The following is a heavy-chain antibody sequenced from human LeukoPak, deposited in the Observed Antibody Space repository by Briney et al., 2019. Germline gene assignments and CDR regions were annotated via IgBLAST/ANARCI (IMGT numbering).Heavy chain of an antibody. CDR3: ARGFDFMITFGGVIAGTFDY. CDR1: GFTFSSYW. J-gene: IGHJ4*02. D-gene: IGHD3-16*02. Sequence: GGPLRLSCAASGFTFSSYWMSWVRQAPGKRLEWVANIKQDGSEKYYVDSVKGRFTISRDNAKNSLYLQMNSLRAEDTAVYYCARGFDFMITFGGVIAGTFDYWGQGTLVTVSS. CDR2: IKQDGSEK. V-gene: IGHV3-7*03.